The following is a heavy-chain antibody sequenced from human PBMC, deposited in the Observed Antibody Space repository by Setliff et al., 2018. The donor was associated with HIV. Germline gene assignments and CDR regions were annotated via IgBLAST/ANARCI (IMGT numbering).Heavy chain of an antibody. D-gene: IGHD3-10*01. CDR2: IYNRGST. CDR1: GYAISSGYY. J-gene: IGHJ4*02. Sequence: PSETLSLTCAVPGYAISSGYYWGWIRRPPGKGLEWIGSIYNRGSTYYNPSLKSRVTISVDTSKNQFSLKLSSVTAADTAVYYCARELLRSWDGSENSYKPYYFDYWGQGTLVTVS. CDR3: ARELLRSWDGSENSYKPYYFDY. V-gene: IGHV4-38-2*02.